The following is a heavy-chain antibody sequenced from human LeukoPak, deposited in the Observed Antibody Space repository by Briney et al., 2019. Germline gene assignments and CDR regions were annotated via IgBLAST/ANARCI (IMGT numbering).Heavy chain of an antibody. D-gene: IGHD3-16*01. V-gene: IGHV3-9*01. Sequence: HPGGSLRLSCAASGFTFSSYWMHWVRQAPGKGLEWVSGISWNGGSKAYADSVKGRFTISRDDAKNSLYLQMNSLRADDTAFYYCAKDITSYYDYVFEAWGQGTLVTVSS. CDR1: GFTFSSYW. J-gene: IGHJ5*02. CDR3: AKDITSYYDYVFEA. CDR2: ISWNGGSK.